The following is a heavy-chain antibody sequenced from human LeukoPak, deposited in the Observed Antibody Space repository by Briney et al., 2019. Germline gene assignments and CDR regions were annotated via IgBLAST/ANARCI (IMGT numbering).Heavy chain of an antibody. J-gene: IGHJ3*02. D-gene: IGHD3-22*01. CDR2: IYPGDSDT. CDR3: ARRGLDSSGYHEAFDI. CDR1: GYILTSYW. V-gene: IGHV5-51*01. Sequence: GESLKISCKGSGYILTSYWIVWVRQMPGKGLELMGFIYPGDSDTRYSPSFQGQVTISADTSISTAYLQCSSLKASDTAMYYCARRGLDSSGYHEAFDIWGQGTMVTVSS.